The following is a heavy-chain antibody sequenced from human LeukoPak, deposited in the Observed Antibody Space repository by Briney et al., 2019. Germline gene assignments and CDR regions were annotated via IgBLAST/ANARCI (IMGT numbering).Heavy chain of an antibody. CDR2: ISAYNGNT. J-gene: IGHJ4*02. CDR1: GYTFTSYG. V-gene: IGHV1-18*01. D-gene: IGHD4-17*01. Sequence: ASVKVSCKASGYTFTSYGISWVRQAPGQGLEWMGWISAYNGNTNYAQKLRGRVTMTTDTSTSTAYMELRSLRSDDTAVYYCARDATTVTPPPGFDYWGQGTLVTVSS. CDR3: ARDATTVTPPPGFDY.